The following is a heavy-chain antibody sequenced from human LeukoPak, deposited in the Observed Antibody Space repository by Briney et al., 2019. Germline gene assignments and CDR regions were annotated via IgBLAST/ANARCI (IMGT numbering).Heavy chain of an antibody. CDR1: GYSISSGYY. Sequence: SETLSLTCTVSGYSISSGYYWSWIRQPAGEGLESIGHISTSGSTNYNPSLKSRVTMSVDTSKNQFSLKLSSVTAADTVVYYCARVRYSDSSVLTRKRSYYFDYWGQGTLVTVSS. J-gene: IGHJ4*02. CDR3: ARVRYSDSSVLTRKRSYYFDY. CDR2: ISTSGST. V-gene: IGHV4-4*07. D-gene: IGHD3-22*01.